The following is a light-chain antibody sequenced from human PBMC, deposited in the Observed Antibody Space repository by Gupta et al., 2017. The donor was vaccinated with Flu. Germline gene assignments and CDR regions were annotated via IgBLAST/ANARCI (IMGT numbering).Light chain of an antibody. J-gene: IGLJ1*01. Sequence: QAVLTQPPSASETPGQRVTISCSGSSSNIGTNNVNWYLHRPGTAPKLLIYYDNQRPSGVPDRISGSKSGTSASLAIXGXQAEDEXDYYCAAWDDSINGDVFGTGTKVTVL. CDR2: YDN. CDR1: SSNIGTNN. CDR3: AAWDDSINGDV. V-gene: IGLV1-44*01.